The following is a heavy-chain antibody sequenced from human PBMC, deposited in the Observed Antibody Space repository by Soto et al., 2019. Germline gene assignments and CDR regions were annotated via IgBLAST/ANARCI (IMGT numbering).Heavy chain of an antibody. CDR2: ITSDGGVT. V-gene: IGHV3-48*02. CDR1: GFTFSDYS. D-gene: IGHD4-17*01. CDR3: ARLPKGSTVTS. J-gene: IGHJ4*02. Sequence: EVQLVESGGGLVHPGGSLRLSCAASGFTFSDYSMNWVRRAPGKGLEWVSYITSDGGVTYYADSVKGRFSVSRDNDKKSLFLQMNSLRDEDTAVYYCARLPKGSTVTSWGQGTLVTVSS.